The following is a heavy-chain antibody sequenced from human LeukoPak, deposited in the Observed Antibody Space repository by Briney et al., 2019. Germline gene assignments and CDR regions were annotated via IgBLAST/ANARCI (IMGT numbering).Heavy chain of an antibody. J-gene: IGHJ6*03. CDR2: IRYDGSNK. CDR3: AKSGGSGWYENYYYYMDV. CDR1: GFTFSSYG. V-gene: IGHV3-30*02. Sequence: PGGSLRLSCAASGFTFSSYGMHWVRQAPGKGLEWVAFIRYDGSNKYYADSVKGRFTISRDNSKNTLYLQMNSLRAEDTAVYYCAKSGGSGWYENYYYYMDVGGKGTTVTVSS. D-gene: IGHD6-19*01.